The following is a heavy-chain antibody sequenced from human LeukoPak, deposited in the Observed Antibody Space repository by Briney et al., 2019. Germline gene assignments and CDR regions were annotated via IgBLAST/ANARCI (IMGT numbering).Heavy chain of an antibody. Sequence: PGGSLRLSCAASGFTFSHYGMHWVRQAPGKGLEWVAVIWYDGSNKYYADSVKGRFTISRDNSKNTVYLQMNSLRAEDTAVYYCGKDFPLFNWNHESGFDYWGQGTLVTVSS. CDR2: IWYDGSNK. CDR1: GFTFSHYG. V-gene: IGHV3-33*06. CDR3: GKDFPLFNWNHESGFDY. D-gene: IGHD1-14*01. J-gene: IGHJ4*02.